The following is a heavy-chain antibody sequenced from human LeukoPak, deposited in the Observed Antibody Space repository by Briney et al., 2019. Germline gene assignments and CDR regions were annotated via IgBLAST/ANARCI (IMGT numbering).Heavy chain of an antibody. V-gene: IGHV3-30-3*01. CDR3: ARDLIPYSAYYYGMDV. CDR2: ISYDGSNK. Sequence: PGGSLRLSCAASGFTFSGYPIHWVRQAPGKGLEWVAVISYDGSNKYYADSVKGRLTISRDNSKNTLYLQMNSLRAEDTAVYYCARDLIPYSAYYYGMDVWGQGTTVTVSS. CDR1: GFTFSGYP. J-gene: IGHJ6*02. D-gene: IGHD2-15*01.